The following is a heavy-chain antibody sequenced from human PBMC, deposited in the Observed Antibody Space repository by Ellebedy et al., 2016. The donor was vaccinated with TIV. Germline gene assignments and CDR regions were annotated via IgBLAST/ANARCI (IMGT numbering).Heavy chain of an antibody. CDR3: AKGRGGGSDSSAPRYYFDY. J-gene: IGHJ4*02. Sequence: GESLKISCAASGFTFSSYAMSWVRQAPGKGLEWVSTISSTGSRTYYADSVEGRFTISRDTSKKTLYLQMNSLRVEDTAIYYCAKGRGGGSDSSAPRYYFDYWGLGTLVTVSS. CDR1: GFTFSSYA. V-gene: IGHV3-23*01. D-gene: IGHD3-22*01. CDR2: ISSTGSRT.